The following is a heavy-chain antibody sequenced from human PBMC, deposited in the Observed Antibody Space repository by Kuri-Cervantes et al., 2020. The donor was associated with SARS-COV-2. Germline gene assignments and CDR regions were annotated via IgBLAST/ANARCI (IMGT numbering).Heavy chain of an antibody. Sequence: GGSLRLSCAASGFTVSSNYMSWVRQAPGKGLEWVSVISGSGGSTYYADSVKGRFTISRDNSKNTLYLQMNSLRAEDTAVYYCASGYSIDYWGQGTLVTVSS. V-gene: IGHV3-23*01. CDR2: ISGSGGST. J-gene: IGHJ4*02. D-gene: IGHD3-22*01. CDR1: GFTVSSNY. CDR3: ASGYSIDY.